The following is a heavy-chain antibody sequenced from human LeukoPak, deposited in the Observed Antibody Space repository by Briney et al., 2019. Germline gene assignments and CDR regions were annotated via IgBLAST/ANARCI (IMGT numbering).Heavy chain of an antibody. D-gene: IGHD2-21*02. V-gene: IGHV4-59*01. J-gene: IGHJ4*02. CDR3: ARAPHCGGDCYPDY. Sequence: PSETLSLTCTVSGGSISSYYWSWIRQPPGKGLEWIGYIYYSGSTNYNPSLKSRVTISVDTSKNQFSLKLSSVTAADTAVYYCARAPHCGGDCYPDYWGQGTLVTVSS. CDR1: GGSISSYY. CDR2: IYYSGST.